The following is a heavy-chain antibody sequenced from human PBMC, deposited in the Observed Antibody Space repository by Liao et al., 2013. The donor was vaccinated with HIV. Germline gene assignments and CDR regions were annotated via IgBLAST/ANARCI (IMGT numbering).Heavy chain of an antibody. CDR3: ARATYYDFWNRAFDI. CDR1: GGSISSFQ. V-gene: IGHV4-4*07. D-gene: IGHD3-3*01. J-gene: IGHJ3*02. CDR2: IYTSGST. Sequence: QVQLQESGPGLVKPSETLPLTCTVSGGSISSFQWNWIRQPAGKGLEWIGRIYTSGSTNYNPSLKSRVTMSVDTSKNQFSLKLTSVTAADTAVYYCARATYYDFWNRAFDIWGQGTMVTVSS.